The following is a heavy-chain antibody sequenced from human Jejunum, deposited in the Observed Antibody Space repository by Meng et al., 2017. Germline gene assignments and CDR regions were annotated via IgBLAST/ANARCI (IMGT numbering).Heavy chain of an antibody. Sequence: ESPITPCKSSGYNYMNNLMGWVRQMPGKGLEWMGIIYTGHSEARYSPSFQGQVTFSVDKSINTAYLQWTSLKASDTAIYNCARLYDGSYADHFDHWGQGTLVTVSS. D-gene: IGHD1-26*01. J-gene: IGHJ4*02. V-gene: IGHV5-51*01. CDR3: ARLYDGSYADHFDH. CDR1: GYNYMNNL. CDR2: IYTGHSEA.